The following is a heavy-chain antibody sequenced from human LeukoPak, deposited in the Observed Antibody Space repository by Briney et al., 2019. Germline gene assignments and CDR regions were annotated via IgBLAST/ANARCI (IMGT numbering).Heavy chain of an antibody. J-gene: IGHJ4*02. Sequence: GGSPRLSCAASGFTLSSYWMSWVRQAPGKGLEWVANIKQDGSEKYYVDSVKGRFTISRDNAKNSLYLQMNSLRAEDTAVYYCASGTSHPYYFDYWGQGTLVTVSS. CDR1: GFTLSSYW. CDR3: ASGTSHPYYFDY. CDR2: IKQDGSEK. V-gene: IGHV3-7*01. D-gene: IGHD1-1*01.